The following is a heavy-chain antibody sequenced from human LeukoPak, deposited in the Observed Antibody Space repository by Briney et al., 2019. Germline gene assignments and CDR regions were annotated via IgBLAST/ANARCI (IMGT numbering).Heavy chain of an antibody. J-gene: IGHJ4*02. Sequence: GGSLRLSCVVSGFTFSHYAMSWVRQAPGKGLEWVSVISDSGDSTHYADAVKGRFTISRDNSKNTLYLQMNSLRAEDTAVYYCAKGRQNFDYWGQGTLVTVSS. CDR3: AKGRQNFDY. V-gene: IGHV3-23*01. CDR1: GFTFSHYA. CDR2: ISDSGDST.